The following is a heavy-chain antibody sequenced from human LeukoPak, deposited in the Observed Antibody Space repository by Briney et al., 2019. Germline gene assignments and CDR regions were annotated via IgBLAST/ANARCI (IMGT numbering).Heavy chain of an antibody. V-gene: IGHV3-48*03. Sequence: PGGSLRLSCAASGFTFSGYEMNWVRQAPGKGLEWVSYISSSGSTIYYADSVKGRFTISRDNAKNSLYLQMNSLRAEDTAVYYCARAHPPPDYYGDYCYDYWGQGTLDTVSS. J-gene: IGHJ4*02. D-gene: IGHD4-17*01. CDR3: ARAHPPPDYYGDYCYDY. CDR2: ISSSGSTI. CDR1: GFTFSGYE.